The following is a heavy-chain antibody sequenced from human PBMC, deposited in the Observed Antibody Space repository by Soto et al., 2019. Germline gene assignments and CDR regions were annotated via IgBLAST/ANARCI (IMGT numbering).Heavy chain of an antibody. CDR3: ARETIVLMVYGIDY. CDR1: GFTFSSYS. J-gene: IGHJ4*02. CDR2: ISSSSSTI. D-gene: IGHD2-8*01. Sequence: VGSLRLSCAASGFTFSSYSMNWVRQAPGKGLEWVSYISSSSSTIYYADSVKGRFTISRDNAKNSLYLQMNSLRDEDTAVYYCARETIVLMVYGIDYWGQGTLVTVSS. V-gene: IGHV3-48*02.